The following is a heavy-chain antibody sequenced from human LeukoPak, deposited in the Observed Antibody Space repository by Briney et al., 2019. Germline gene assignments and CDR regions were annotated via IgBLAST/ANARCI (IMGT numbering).Heavy chain of an antibody. Sequence: SETLSLTCTVSGGSISSYYWSWIRQPPGKGLEWIGYIYYSGSTNHNPSLKSRVTISLDTSKNQFSLKLSSVTAADTALYYCAAPILTKNYYDSSGYYRWGQGTLVTVSS. V-gene: IGHV4-59*08. CDR3: AAPILTKNYYDSSGYYR. CDR1: GGSISSYY. CDR2: IYYSGST. J-gene: IGHJ5*02. D-gene: IGHD3-22*01.